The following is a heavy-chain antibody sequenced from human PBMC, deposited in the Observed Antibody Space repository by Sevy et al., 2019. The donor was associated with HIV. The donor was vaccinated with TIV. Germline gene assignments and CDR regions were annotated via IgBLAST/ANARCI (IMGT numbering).Heavy chain of an antibody. J-gene: IGHJ5*02. Sequence: GGFLRLSCAASGFTFSSYAMHWVRQAPGKGLEWVAVISYDGSNKYYSDTVKGRFTISRDNSKNTLYLQMNSLRAEDTAVYYCARAFEGYCSGGSIKECNWFDPWGQGTLVTVSS. V-gene: IGHV3-30*04. D-gene: IGHD2-15*01. CDR2: ISYDGSNK. CDR3: ARAFEGYCSGGSIKECNWFDP. CDR1: GFTFSSYA.